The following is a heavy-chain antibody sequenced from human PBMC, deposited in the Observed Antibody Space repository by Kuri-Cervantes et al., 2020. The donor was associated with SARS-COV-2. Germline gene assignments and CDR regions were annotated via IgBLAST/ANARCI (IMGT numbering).Heavy chain of an antibody. CDR2: ISYDGSNK. Sequence: GGSLRLSCAASGFTFSSYGMHWVRQAPGKGLEWVAVISYDGSNKYYADSVKGRFTISRDNSKNTLYLQMNSLRAEDTAVYYCAKDLGRASSGWQGYYYYYGMDVWGQGTTVTVSS. CDR1: GFTFSSYG. V-gene: IGHV3-30*18. D-gene: IGHD6-19*01. J-gene: IGHJ6*02. CDR3: AKDLGRASSGWQGYYYYYGMDV.